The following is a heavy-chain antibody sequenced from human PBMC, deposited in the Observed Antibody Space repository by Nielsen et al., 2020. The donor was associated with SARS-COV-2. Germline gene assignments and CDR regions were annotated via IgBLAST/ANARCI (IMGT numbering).Heavy chain of an antibody. V-gene: IGHV3-21*01. Sequence: WLRQPPGKGLEWVSSISSSSSYIYYADSVKGRFTISRDNAKNSLYLQMNSLRAEDTAVYYCAREKPYCSSTSCYRAYGMDVWGQGTTVTVSS. J-gene: IGHJ6*02. CDR3: AREKPYCSSTSCYRAYGMDV. D-gene: IGHD2-2*01. CDR2: ISSSSSYI.